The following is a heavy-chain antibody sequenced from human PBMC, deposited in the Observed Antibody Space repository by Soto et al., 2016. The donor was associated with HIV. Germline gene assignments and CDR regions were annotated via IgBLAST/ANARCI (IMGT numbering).Heavy chain of an antibody. Sequence: QVQLVQSGAEVKKPGASVKVSCKASGYTFNTYGINWVRQAPGQGLEWMGWMSVYNGNTDYARKLQGRVTMTSDRSTNTAYLELTSLISDDTAVYYCARGREDTAILDYWGQGTLITV. V-gene: IGHV1-18*01. D-gene: IGHD5-18*01. CDR1: GYTFNTYG. J-gene: IGHJ4*02. CDR3: ARGREDTAILDY. CDR2: MSVYNGNT.